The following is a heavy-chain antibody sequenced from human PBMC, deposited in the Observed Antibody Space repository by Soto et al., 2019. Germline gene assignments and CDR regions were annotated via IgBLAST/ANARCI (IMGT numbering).Heavy chain of an antibody. D-gene: IGHD4-17*01. CDR1: GGSFSGYF. Sequence: QVQLQQWGAGLLKPSETLSLTCAVYGGSFSGYFWTWIRQSPGKGLEWIGEVDHSGSTNYNPPLATRLSISLDTSKTHFSLKMTSVTAADTAVYYCARSGRSDYRRYFDLWGRGTLVTVSS. CDR2: VDHSGST. J-gene: IGHJ2*01. CDR3: ARSGRSDYRRYFDL. V-gene: IGHV4-34*01.